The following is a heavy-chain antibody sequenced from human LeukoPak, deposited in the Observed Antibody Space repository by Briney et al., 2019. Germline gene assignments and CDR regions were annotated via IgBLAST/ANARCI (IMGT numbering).Heavy chain of an antibody. CDR3: ARGYDILTGYYGEDFDY. D-gene: IGHD3-9*01. V-gene: IGHV1-2*04. J-gene: IGHJ4*02. CDR2: INPNSGGT. CDR1: GYTFTGYY. Sequence: ASVKVSCKASGYTFTGYYMHWVRQAPGQGLEWMGWINPNSGGTNYAQKFQGWVTMTRDTSISTAYMELSRLRPDDTAVYYCARGYDILTGYYGEDFDYWGQGTLVTVSS.